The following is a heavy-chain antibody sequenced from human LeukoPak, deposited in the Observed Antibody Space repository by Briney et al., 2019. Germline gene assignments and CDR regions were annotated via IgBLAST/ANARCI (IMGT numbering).Heavy chain of an antibody. CDR1: GFTFSSYS. J-gene: IGHJ4*02. Sequence: PGGSLRLSCAASGFTFSSYSMNWVRQAPGQGLEWVSSISSSSSYIYYADSVKGRFTISRDNAKNSLYLQMNSLRAEDTAVYYCARDFSSSWYLYFDYWGQGTLVTVSS. CDR3: ARDFSSSWYLYFDY. CDR2: ISSSSSYI. V-gene: IGHV3-21*01. D-gene: IGHD6-13*01.